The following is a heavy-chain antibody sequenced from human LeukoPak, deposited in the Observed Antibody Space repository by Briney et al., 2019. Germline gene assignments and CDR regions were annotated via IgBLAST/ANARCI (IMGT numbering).Heavy chain of an antibody. CDR2: ISYDGSNK. D-gene: IGHD3-22*01. CDR3: AKASMIVVAPNDAFDI. V-gene: IGHV3-30*18. Sequence: GGSLRLSCAASGFTFSSYGMHWVRQAPGKGLEWVAVISYDGSNKYYADSVKGRFTISRDNSKNTLYLQMNSLRAEDTAAYYCAKASMIVVAPNDAFDIWGQGTMVTVSS. CDR1: GFTFSSYG. J-gene: IGHJ3*02.